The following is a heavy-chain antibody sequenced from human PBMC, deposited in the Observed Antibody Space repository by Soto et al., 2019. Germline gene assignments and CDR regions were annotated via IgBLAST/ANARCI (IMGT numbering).Heavy chain of an antibody. CDR3: VRGGDSSGYYYRQYFQH. D-gene: IGHD3-22*01. CDR2: ISYDGSNK. J-gene: IGHJ1*01. CDR1: GFSFSTNA. V-gene: IGHV3-30-3*01. Sequence: QVQLVESGGGVVQPGRSLRLSYAASGFSFSTNAMNWVRQAPGKGLEWVAVISYDGSNKYYADSVKGRFTISRDNSKNTLYLQMNSLRAEDTAVYYCVRGGDSSGYYYRQYFQHWGQGTLVTVSS.